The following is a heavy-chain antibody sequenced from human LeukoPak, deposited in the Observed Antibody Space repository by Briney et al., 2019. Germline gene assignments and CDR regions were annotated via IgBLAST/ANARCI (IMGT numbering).Heavy chain of an antibody. J-gene: IGHJ4*02. CDR3: AKGERFLEWLPEYCFDY. D-gene: IGHD3-3*01. CDR2: ISGDGGST. CDR1: GFTFDDYA. V-gene: IGHV3-43*02. Sequence: GGSLRLSCAASGFTFDDYAMHWVRQAPGKGLEWVSLISGDGGSTYYADSVKGRFTISRDNSKNSLYLQMNSLRAEDTALYYCAKGERFLEWLPEYCFDYWGQGTLVTVSS.